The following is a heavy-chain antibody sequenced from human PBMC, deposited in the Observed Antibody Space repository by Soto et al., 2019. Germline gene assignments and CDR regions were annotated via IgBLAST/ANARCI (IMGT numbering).Heavy chain of an antibody. D-gene: IGHD3-3*01. V-gene: IGHV3-73*01. CDR2: IRSKANSYAT. CDR3: TTEWLSKRGAFDI. Sequence: GGSLRLSCAASGFTFSGSAMHWVRQASGKGLEWVGRIRSKANSYATAYAASVKGRFTISRDDSKNTAYLQMNSLKTEDTAVYYCTTEWLSKRGAFDIWGQGTMVTVSS. J-gene: IGHJ3*02. CDR1: GFTFSGSA.